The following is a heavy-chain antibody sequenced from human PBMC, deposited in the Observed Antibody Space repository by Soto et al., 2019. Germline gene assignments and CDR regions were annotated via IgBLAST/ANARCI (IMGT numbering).Heavy chain of an antibody. CDR2: IYGDDSK. V-gene: IGHV2-5*02. J-gene: IGHJ4*02. CDR3: AHKGYGACPLDY. CDR1: GFSLSTSGVG. D-gene: IGHD4-17*01. Sequence: QITLKESGPALVKPTQTLTLTCTFSGFSLSTSGVGVGWIRQPPGKAREWLAVIYGDDSKHYSPSLESRLTITLDTSKNQAVLTMTTMDPVDTAPYLCAHKGYGACPLDYWGQGTLVTVSS.